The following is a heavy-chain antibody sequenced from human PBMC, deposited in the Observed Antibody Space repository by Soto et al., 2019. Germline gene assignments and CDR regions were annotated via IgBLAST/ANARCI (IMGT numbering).Heavy chain of an antibody. CDR2: MNPNSGNT. CDR3: ARGGGKYCSGGSCYSLLDAFDI. D-gene: IGHD2-15*01. J-gene: IGHJ3*02. V-gene: IGHV1-8*01. Sequence: QVQLVQSGAEVKKPGASVKVSCKASGYTFTSYDINWVRQATGQGLEWMGWMNPNSGNTGYAQKFQGRVTRTRNTSISTAYMELSSLRSEDTAVYYCARGGGKYCSGGSCYSLLDAFDIWGQGTMVTVSS. CDR1: GYTFTSYD.